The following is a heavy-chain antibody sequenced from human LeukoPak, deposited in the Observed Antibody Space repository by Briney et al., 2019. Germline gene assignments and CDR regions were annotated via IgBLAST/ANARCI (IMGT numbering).Heavy chain of an antibody. CDR3: ARPVSSTWYAAFDI. CDR2: IYYSGST. Sequence: SETLSLTCSVSGVSISSHFWTWIRQPPGKGLEWIGYIYYSGSTRYNPSLRSRVSMSADTSRNQFSLKLSSVTAADTAVYYCARPVSSTWYAAFDIWGQGTMVTVSS. J-gene: IGHJ3*02. D-gene: IGHD6-13*01. CDR1: GVSISSHF. V-gene: IGHV4-59*11.